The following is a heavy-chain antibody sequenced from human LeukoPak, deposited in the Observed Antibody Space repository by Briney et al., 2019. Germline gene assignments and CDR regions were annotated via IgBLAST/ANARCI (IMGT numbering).Heavy chain of an antibody. CDR2: ISYDGSNK. CDR3: AKMGQPHYYYYYMDV. V-gene: IGHV3-30*18. J-gene: IGHJ6*03. CDR1: GFTFSSYG. Sequence: GGSLRLSCAASGFTFSSYGMHWVRKAPGKGLEWVAVISYDGSNKYYADSVKGRFTISRDNSKNTLYLQMNSLRAEDTAVYYCAKMGQPHYYYYYMDVWGKGTTVTVSS. D-gene: IGHD3-16*01.